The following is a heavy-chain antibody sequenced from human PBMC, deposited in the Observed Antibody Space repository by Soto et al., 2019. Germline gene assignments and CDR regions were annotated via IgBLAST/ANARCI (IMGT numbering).Heavy chain of an antibody. CDR1: GNTVPNYA. J-gene: IGHJ4*02. CDR2: INGGNGNT. D-gene: IGHD3-22*01. V-gene: IGHV1-3*01. CDR3: ARAAYYYDSSGYYPGDY. Sequence: ASVKVSCKASGNTVPNYAIHWVRQAPGQRLEWMGWINGGNGNTYYSEHFQGRVTITRDTSASTAYMEVSSLRSEDTAVYYCARAAYYYDSSGYYPGDYWGQGSLVTVSS.